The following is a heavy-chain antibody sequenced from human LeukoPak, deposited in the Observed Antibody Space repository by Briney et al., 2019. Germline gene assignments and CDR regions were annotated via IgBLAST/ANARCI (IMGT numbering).Heavy chain of an antibody. CDR2: IYHSGNT. CDR1: GYSISSGYY. D-gene: IGHD6-6*01. CDR3: ARLESSSACCFVDY. V-gene: IGHV4-38-2*02. J-gene: IGHJ4*02. Sequence: SETLSLTCTVSGYSISSGYYWGWIRQPPGKGLEWIGSIYHSGNTYYNPSLNSRVTISVDTSKNQFFLKLSSVTAADTAVYYCARLESSSACCFVDYWGQGTLVTVSS.